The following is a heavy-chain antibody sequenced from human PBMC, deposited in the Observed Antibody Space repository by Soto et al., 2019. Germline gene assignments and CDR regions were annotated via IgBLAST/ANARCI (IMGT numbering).Heavy chain of an antibody. D-gene: IGHD6-19*01. CDR2: IYSGGRT. J-gene: IGHJ3*01. CDR1: GFIVSSNY. Sequence: QPGGSLRLSCAASGFIVSSNYMNWVRQAPGKGLEWVSVIYSGGRTFYADSVKGRFTISRDNAKNTLNLQMNSLRGEDTAVYYCAGGNEMMADFALDFWGHGTMVTVSS. V-gene: IGHV3-53*01. CDR3: AGGNEMMADFALDF.